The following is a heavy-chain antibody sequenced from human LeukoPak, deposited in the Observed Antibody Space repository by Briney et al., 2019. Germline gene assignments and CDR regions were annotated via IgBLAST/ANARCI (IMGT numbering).Heavy chain of an antibody. D-gene: IGHD3-16*01. V-gene: IGHV4-4*09. Sequence: KPSETLSLTRNVSGGSLTNYYWGWIRQPPGKGLEFIGYIHSDGTTNYDSSLQSRIAISLDTSKIQFSLRLYSVTAADTALYFCARLNFRGGEALHFDSWGQGTLVTVSS. CDR1: GGSLTNYY. CDR3: ARLNFRGGEALHFDS. J-gene: IGHJ4*02. CDR2: IHSDGTT.